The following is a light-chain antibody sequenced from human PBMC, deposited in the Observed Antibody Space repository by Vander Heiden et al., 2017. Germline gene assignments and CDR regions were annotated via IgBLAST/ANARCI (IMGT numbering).Light chain of an antibody. Sequence: DIVMTQSPVSLPVTPGETASISCRSIQSLLHSNGYNYLDWYLQKPGQSPQLLIYLGSNRASGVPDRFSGSGSGTDFTLKISRVEAEDVGVYYCMQALQTPFTFGPGTKVDIK. J-gene: IGKJ3*01. CDR2: LGS. CDR1: QSLLHSNGYNY. V-gene: IGKV2-28*01. CDR3: MQALQTPFT.